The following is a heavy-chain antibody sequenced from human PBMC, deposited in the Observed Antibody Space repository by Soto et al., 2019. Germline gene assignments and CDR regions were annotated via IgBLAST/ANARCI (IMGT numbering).Heavy chain of an antibody. Sequence: SETLSLTCTVSGGSMSSSSYYWGWIRQPPGKGLEWIGSIYYSGSTYYNPSLKSRVTISVDTSKNQFSLKLSSVTAADTAVYYCARVGGGSSSWYYYYYYYGMDVWGQGTTVTVSS. D-gene: IGHD6-13*01. J-gene: IGHJ6*02. CDR2: IYYSGST. CDR1: GGSMSSSSYY. CDR3: ARVGGGSSSWYYYYYYYGMDV. V-gene: IGHV4-39*01.